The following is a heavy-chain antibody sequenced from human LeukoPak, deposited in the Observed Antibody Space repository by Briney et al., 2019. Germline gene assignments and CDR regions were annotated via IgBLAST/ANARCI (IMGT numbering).Heavy chain of an antibody. CDR1: GFTFSSYW. CDR3: ARAPTLYGSGPVLDY. J-gene: IGHJ4*02. Sequence: GGSLRLSCTASGFTFSSYWMHWVRQAPGKGLVWVSRINSDGSSTSYADSVKGRFTISRDNAKNTLYLQMNSLRAEDTAVYYCARAPTLYGSGPVLDYWGQGTLVTVSS. CDR2: INSDGSST. V-gene: IGHV3-74*01. D-gene: IGHD3-10*01.